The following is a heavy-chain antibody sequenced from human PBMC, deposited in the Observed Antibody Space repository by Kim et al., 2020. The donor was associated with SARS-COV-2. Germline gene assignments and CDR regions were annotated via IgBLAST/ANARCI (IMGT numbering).Heavy chain of an antibody. V-gene: IGHV3-23*01. CDR1: GFTFSSYA. D-gene: IGHD3-10*01. CDR2: VNDSGGST. Sequence: GGSLRLSCAASGFTFSSYAMRWVRQAPGKGLEWVSSVNDSGGSTYYADSVKGRFTISRDNSKKTLYLQMNSLRAEDTAVYYCAVTMVRGVEGMDVWGQGT. CDR3: AVTMVRGVEGMDV. J-gene: IGHJ6*02.